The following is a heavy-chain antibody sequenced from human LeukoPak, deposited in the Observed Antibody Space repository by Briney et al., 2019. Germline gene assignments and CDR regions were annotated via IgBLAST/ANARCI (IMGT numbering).Heavy chain of an antibody. CDR2: IKQDGSEK. D-gene: IGHD5-18*01. CDR3: AREEYTYGHGGFDF. Sequence: GGSLRLSCAASGFTFSNYWMSWVRQAPGKGLEWVANIKQDGSEKYHVDSVKGRFTISRDNAESSLYLQLNSLRAEDTAVYYCAREEYTYGHGGFDFWGQGSLVTVSS. CDR1: GFTFSNYW. J-gene: IGHJ4*02. V-gene: IGHV3-7*01.